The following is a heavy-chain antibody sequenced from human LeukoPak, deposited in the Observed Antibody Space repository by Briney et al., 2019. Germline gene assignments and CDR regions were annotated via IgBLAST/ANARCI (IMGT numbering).Heavy chain of an antibody. CDR2: INSDGSAT. V-gene: IGHV3-74*01. Sequence: GGSLRLSCAACGFPFSSYWMHGVRQVPGKGLLWVSRINSDGSATIYADSVRGRFTISRDNAKNTLYLQMSGLRVEDTAVYHCASDSPYYGMDVWGQGTTVTVSS. CDR1: GFPFSSYW. CDR3: ASDSPYYGMDV. J-gene: IGHJ6*02.